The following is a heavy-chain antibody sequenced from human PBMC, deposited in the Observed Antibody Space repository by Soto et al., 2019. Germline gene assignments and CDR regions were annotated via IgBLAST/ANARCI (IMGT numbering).Heavy chain of an antibody. CDR2: ISYDGSNK. D-gene: IGHD3-22*01. CDR3: ARDRHQYDTSGYYYTYYYYGMDV. V-gene: IGHV3-30*03. CDR1: GFTFSSYG. Sequence: PGGSLRLSCAASGFTFSSYGMHWVRQAPGKGLEWLAVISYDGSNKYYADSVKGRFTISRDNSKNTVHLQLDSLRAEDTAVYYCARDRHQYDTSGYYYTYYYYGMDVWGQGTTVTVSS. J-gene: IGHJ6*02.